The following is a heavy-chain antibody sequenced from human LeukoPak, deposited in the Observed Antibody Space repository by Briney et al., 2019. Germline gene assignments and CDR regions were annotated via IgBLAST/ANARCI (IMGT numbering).Heavy chain of an antibody. CDR3: AREYSSSWYDYYYYMDV. CDR1: GYSFINYY. D-gene: IGHD6-13*01. CDR2: INPSGGST. Sequence: ASVKVSCKASGYSFINYYIHWVRQAPGQGLEWMGIINPSGGSTSYAQKFQGRVTITADESTSTAYMELSSLRSEDTAVYYCAREYSSSWYDYYYYMDVWGKGTTVTISS. V-gene: IGHV1-46*01. J-gene: IGHJ6*03.